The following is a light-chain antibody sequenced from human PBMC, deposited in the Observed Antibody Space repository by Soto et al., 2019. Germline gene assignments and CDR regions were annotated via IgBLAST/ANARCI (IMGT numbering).Light chain of an antibody. CDR2: GVS. V-gene: IGKV3-20*01. Sequence: EIVLTQSPHTLSFSPCERAALSRSLRQSVTNNQSAWFRQKPGHAPRLLFWGVSNRATGIPDRCSGSGSGTDFTLTISRLEHEDVVLFCCYQYGSTPPTFGQGTKVDIK. CDR3: YQYGSTPPT. J-gene: IGKJ1*01. CDR1: QSVTNNQ.